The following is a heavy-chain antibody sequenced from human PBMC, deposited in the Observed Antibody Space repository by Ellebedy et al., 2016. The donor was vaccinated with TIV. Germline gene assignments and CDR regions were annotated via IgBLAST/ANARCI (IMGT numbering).Heavy chain of an antibody. J-gene: IGHJ4*02. V-gene: IGHV5-51*01. CDR3: ASLNNYHSGYQCYFSY. CDR2: IYPRDSDT. D-gene: IGHD5-12*01. CDR1: GYTFLTYW. Sequence: GESLKISXKGSGYTFLTYWIGWVRQMPGKGLEWMGIIYPRDSDTRYSPSFEGQVTISVDKSISTAYLQWSSLKASDTAIYYCASLNNYHSGYQCYFSYWGQGTLVTVSS.